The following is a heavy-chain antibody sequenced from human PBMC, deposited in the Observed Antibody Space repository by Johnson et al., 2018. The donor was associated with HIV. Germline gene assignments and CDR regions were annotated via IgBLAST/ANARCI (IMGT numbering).Heavy chain of an antibody. CDR2: IYSGGYT. J-gene: IGHJ3*02. CDR1: GFTFSTYG. Sequence: VQLVESGGGLVQPGGSLRMSCVASGFTFSTYGMTWVRQAPGKGLAWVSVIYSGGYTYSADSVQGRFSISRDNSKHTVYLQMHSLRPEDTAVYYCAREEGVGDDYGGKSAFDIWGQGTMVTVSS. V-gene: IGHV3-66*02. CDR3: AREEGVGDDYGGKSAFDI. D-gene: IGHD4-23*01.